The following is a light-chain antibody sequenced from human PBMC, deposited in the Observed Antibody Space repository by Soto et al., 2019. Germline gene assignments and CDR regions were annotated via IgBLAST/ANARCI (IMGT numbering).Light chain of an antibody. CDR2: QVS. CDR1: SSDVGNYNY. Sequence: SVLTQPASVSGSPGQSITISCTGTSSDVGNYNYVSWYQQHPGKAPQLMIFQVSNRASGVSNRFSGSKSGDTASLTISGLQAEDEADYYCSSYTTSSTLYVFGTGTKVTVL. V-gene: IGLV2-14*01. J-gene: IGLJ1*01. CDR3: SSYTTSSTLYV.